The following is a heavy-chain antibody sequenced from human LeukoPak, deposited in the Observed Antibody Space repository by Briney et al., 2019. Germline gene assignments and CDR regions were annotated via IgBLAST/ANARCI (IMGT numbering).Heavy chain of an antibody. J-gene: IGHJ4*02. V-gene: IGHV1-18*01. Sequence: ASVKVSCKASGYTFTSYGISWVRQAPGQGLEWMGWIGAYNGNTNYAQKLQGRVTMTTDTSTSTAYMELRSLRSDDTAVYYCAREAYYYDSSGYYYHYWGQGTLVTVSS. CDR3: AREAYYYDSSGYYYHY. CDR1: GYTFTSYG. D-gene: IGHD3-22*01. CDR2: IGAYNGNT.